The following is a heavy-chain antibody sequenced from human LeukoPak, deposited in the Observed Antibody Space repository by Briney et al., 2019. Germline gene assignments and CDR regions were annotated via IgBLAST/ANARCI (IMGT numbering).Heavy chain of an antibody. CDR1: GFTFSSYG. J-gene: IGHJ4*02. D-gene: IGHD6-13*01. Sequence: GGSLRLSCAASGFTFSSYGMHWVRQAPGKGLEWVAVIWYDGSNKYYADSVKGRFTISRDNSRNTLYLQMNSLRAEDTAVYYCAKYWQQLDYWGQGTLVTVSS. CDR3: AKYWQQLDY. CDR2: IWYDGSNK. V-gene: IGHV3-30*02.